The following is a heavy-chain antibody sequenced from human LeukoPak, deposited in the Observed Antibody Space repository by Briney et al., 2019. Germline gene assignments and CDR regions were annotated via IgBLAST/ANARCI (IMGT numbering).Heavy chain of an antibody. CDR3: ARDKYYYGSGSPLDIDY. Sequence: GGSLRLSCAASGFTFSSYSMNWVRQAPGKGLEWVANIKQDGSEKYYVDSVKGRFTISRDNAKNSLYLQMNSLRAEDTAVYYCARDKYYYGSGSPLDIDYWGQGTLVTVSS. D-gene: IGHD3-10*01. V-gene: IGHV3-7*01. CDR2: IKQDGSEK. J-gene: IGHJ4*02. CDR1: GFTFSSYS.